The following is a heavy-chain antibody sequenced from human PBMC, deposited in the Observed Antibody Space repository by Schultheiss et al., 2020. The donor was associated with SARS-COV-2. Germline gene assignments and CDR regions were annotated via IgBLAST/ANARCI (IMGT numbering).Heavy chain of an antibody. Sequence: GGSLRLSCTASGFTFGDYAMSWFRQAPGKGLEWVSSISSSSSYIYYADSVKGRFTISRDNAKNSLYLQMNSLRAEDTAVYYCAREYSSGWYGVDYWGQGTLVTVSS. CDR2: ISSSSSYI. D-gene: IGHD6-19*01. CDR1: GFTFGDYA. J-gene: IGHJ4*02. V-gene: IGHV3-21*01. CDR3: AREYSSGWYGVDY.